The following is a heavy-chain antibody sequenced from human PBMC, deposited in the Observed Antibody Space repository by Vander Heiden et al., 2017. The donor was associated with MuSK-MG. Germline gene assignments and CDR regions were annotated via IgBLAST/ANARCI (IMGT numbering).Heavy chain of an antibody. V-gene: IGHV3-9*01. CDR1: GFTFDDYA. Sequence: EVQLVESGGGLVQPGRSLRLSCAASGFTFDDYAMHWVRQAPGKGLEWVSGMSWNSGSIGYADSVKGRFTISRDNAKNSLYLQMNSLRAEDTALYYCAKDRYYDSSVGFDYWGQGTLVTVSS. J-gene: IGHJ4*02. CDR2: MSWNSGSI. CDR3: AKDRYYDSSVGFDY. D-gene: IGHD3-22*01.